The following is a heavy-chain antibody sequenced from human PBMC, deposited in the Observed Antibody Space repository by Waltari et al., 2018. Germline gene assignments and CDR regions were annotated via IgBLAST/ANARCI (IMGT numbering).Heavy chain of an antibody. CDR2: INHSGST. CDR3: ARAYYYDSSGYYELDYFDY. J-gene: IGHJ4*02. D-gene: IGHD3-22*01. V-gene: IGHV4-34*02. CDR1: GGSFRDYY. Sequence: VQLQQWGAGLLKPSETLSLTCAVYGGSFRDYYWSWVRQPPGKGLEWIGEINHSGSTNYNPSLKSRVTISVDTSKNQFSLKLNSVTAADTAVYYCARAYYYDSSGYYELDYFDYWGQGTLVTVSS.